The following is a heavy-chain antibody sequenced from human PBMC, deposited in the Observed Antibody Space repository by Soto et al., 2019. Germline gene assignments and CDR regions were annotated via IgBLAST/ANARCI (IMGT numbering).Heavy chain of an antibody. CDR1: GDSISSDNW. CDR3: ARGFRGGDADWFDP. Sequence: SETLSLTCAVSGDSISSDNWWSWVRQPPGKGLEWIGEIYHSGSTKYNPSLKSRVTISVDKSKNQFCLKVNSVTAADTAVYYCARGFRGGDADWFDPWGQGTLVTVS. D-gene: IGHD2-21*02. CDR2: IYHSGST. V-gene: IGHV4-4*02. J-gene: IGHJ5*02.